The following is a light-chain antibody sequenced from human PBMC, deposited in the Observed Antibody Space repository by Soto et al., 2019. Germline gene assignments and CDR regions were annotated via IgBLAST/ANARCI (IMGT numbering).Light chain of an antibody. J-gene: IGKJ1*01. V-gene: IGKV3-20*01. CDR2: AAS. Sequence: EIVLTQSPDTLSLFPGERATLSCRASQSVSSTYLAWYQQKPGQAPRPLISAASSRATGTPDRFSGSGSGTDFTLTISRLEPEDFAVYYCPQYGSSRWTFGRGTKV. CDR3: PQYGSSRWT. CDR1: QSVSSTY.